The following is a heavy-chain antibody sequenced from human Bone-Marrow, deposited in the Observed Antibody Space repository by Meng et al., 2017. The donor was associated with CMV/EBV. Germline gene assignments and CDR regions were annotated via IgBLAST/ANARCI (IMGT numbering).Heavy chain of an antibody. Sequence: AVETISFSGYYWAWIRQPPGKGLEWIGKINDRRSTNDDPSLKSRVTMSIDTAKAHFALKLTSVTAADTDVYYCARVLGTVNTNWFDPWGQGTLVTVSS. V-gene: IGHV4-34*01. J-gene: IGHJ5*02. CDR3: ARVLGTVNTNWFDP. CDR1: TISFSGYY. D-gene: IGHD4-17*01. CDR2: INDRRST.